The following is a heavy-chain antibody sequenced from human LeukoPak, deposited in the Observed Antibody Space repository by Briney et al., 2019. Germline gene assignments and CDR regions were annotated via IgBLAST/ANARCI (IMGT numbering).Heavy chain of an antibody. V-gene: IGHV3-23*01. CDR1: GFTFSSYA. D-gene: IGHD3-22*01. J-gene: IGHJ4*02. CDR3: AKDEGDGRDSSGYYAY. Sequence: GGSLRLSCAASGFTFSSYAMSWVRQAPGKGLEWVSAISGSGGSTYYADSAKGRFTISRDNSKNTLYLQMNSLRAEDTAVYYCAKDEGDGRDSSGYYAYWGQGTLVTVSS. CDR2: ISGSGGST.